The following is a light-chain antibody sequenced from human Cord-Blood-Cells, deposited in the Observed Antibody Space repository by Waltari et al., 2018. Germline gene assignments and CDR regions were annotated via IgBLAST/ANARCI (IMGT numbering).Light chain of an antibody. CDR3: CSYAGSSTFVV. CDR1: SSDVGSYNL. CDR2: EGS. J-gene: IGLJ1*01. V-gene: IGLV2-23*03. Sequence: QSALTQPASVSGSPGQSITISCTGTSSDVGSYNLVSWYQQHPGKARKLMIYEGSKRPSGVSNRFSGSKSGNTASLTISGLQAEDEADYYCCSYAGSSTFVVFGTGTKVTVL.